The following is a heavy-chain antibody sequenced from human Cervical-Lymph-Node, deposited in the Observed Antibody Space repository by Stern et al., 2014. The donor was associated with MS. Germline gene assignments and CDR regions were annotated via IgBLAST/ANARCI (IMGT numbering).Heavy chain of an antibody. V-gene: IGHV1-69*04. D-gene: IGHD2-2*01. Sequence: VQLVQSGAEVKKPGSSVKVSCKASGGTFSSYAISWVRQAPGQGLEWMGRIIPILGIANYAQKFQGRVTITADKSTSTAYMELSSLRSEDTAVYYCARGDCSSTSCYHLTYYFDYWGQGTLVTVSS. CDR3: ARGDCSSTSCYHLTYYFDY. CDR2: IIPILGIA. J-gene: IGHJ4*02. CDR1: GGTFSSYA.